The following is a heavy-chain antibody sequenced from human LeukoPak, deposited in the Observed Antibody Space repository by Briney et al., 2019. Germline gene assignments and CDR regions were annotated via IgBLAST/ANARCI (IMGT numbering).Heavy chain of an antibody. CDR2: INPNSGGT. Sequence: ASVKVSRKASGNIFTGYSLHWVRQAPGQGLEWMGWINPNSGGTNYAQIFQGRVNITRDMSISTAYMELSSLRFDDTAVYYCVRGSASSTYSPFNYWGQGTLVSVSS. V-gene: IGHV1-2*02. D-gene: IGHD6-13*01. J-gene: IGHJ4*02. CDR3: VRGSASSTYSPFNY. CDR1: GNIFTGYS.